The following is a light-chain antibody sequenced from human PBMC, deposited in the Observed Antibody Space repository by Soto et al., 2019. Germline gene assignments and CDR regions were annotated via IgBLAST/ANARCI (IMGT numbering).Light chain of an antibody. Sequence: EIVLTQSPGTLSLSLGERATLSCRASQSVSRHYLAWYQQKPGQAPRLLIYAASSRAPAIPDRFSGSGSGTDFTLTISRLEPEDFAVYYCQQYDSAPPLTFGGGTKVEIK. CDR1: QSVSRHY. V-gene: IGKV3-20*01. J-gene: IGKJ4*01. CDR3: QQYDSAPPLT. CDR2: AAS.